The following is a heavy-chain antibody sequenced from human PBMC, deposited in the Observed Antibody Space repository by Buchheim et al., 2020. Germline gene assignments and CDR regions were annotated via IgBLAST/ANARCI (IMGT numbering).Heavy chain of an antibody. CDR2: ISYDGSNK. Sequence: QVQLVESGGGVVQPGRSLRLSCAASGFTFSSYAMHWVRQAPGKGLEWVAVISYDGSNKYYADSVKGRFTISRDNSKNTLYLQMNSLRAEDTAVYFCAKDQALYDFLWGSYRPYFDYWGQGTL. CDR1: GFTFSSYA. J-gene: IGHJ4*02. V-gene: IGHV3-30-3*01. D-gene: IGHD3-16*02. CDR3: AKDQALYDFLWGSYRPYFDY.